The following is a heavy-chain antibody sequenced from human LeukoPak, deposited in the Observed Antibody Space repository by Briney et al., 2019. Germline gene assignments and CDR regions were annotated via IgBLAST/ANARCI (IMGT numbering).Heavy chain of an antibody. CDR3: ARDSGRYYYDSSGYYY. Sequence: PGGSLRLSCAASGFTFNTYAMSWVRQAPGKGLEWVSSISGSGGSTYYADSVKGRFTISRDNSNNTLYLQINSLRAEDTAVYYCARDSGRYYYDSSGYYYWGQGTLVTVSS. CDR1: GFTFNTYA. CDR2: ISGSGGST. J-gene: IGHJ4*02. V-gene: IGHV3-23*01. D-gene: IGHD3-22*01.